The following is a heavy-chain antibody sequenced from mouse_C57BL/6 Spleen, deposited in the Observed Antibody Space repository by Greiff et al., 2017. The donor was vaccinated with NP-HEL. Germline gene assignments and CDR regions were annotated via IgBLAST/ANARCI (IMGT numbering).Heavy chain of an antibody. CDR2: IDPTSGGT. Sequence: QVQLKESGAELVKPGASVKLSCKASGYTFTSYWMHWVKQRPGRGLEWIGRIDPTSGGTKYNEKFKSKATLTGDKPTSTAYMQLSSLTSEDSAVYYGAILYYGYDVGYFDCWGQGTTLTVSS. CDR3: AILYYGYDVGYFDC. J-gene: IGHJ2*01. V-gene: IGHV1-72*01. D-gene: IGHD2-2*01. CDR1: GYTFTSYW.